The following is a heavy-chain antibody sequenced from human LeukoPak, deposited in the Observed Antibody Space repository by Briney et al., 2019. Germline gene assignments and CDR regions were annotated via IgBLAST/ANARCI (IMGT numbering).Heavy chain of an antibody. J-gene: IGHJ3*01. D-gene: IGHD2/OR15-2a*01. CDR3: ARGSHSTFDF. CDR1: GDSVSSNSVA. Sequence: SQTLSLTCAISGDSVSSNSVAWNWIRKSASRGREWLGRTYRRSIFYKDNAVSPKSRIISSLDTSKNQFSLQLNSVTPEDTATYYCARGSHSTFDFWGQGTMVTVSS. V-gene: IGHV6-1*01. CDR2: TYRRSIFYK.